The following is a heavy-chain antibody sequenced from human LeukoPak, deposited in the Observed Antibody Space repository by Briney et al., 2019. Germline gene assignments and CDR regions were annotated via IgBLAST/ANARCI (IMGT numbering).Heavy chain of an antibody. CDR2: ISGSGGST. D-gene: IGHD3-9*01. J-gene: IGHJ5*02. CDR3: ASSFAGFLTCLIIHLGWFDP. Sequence: GGSLRLSCAASGFTFSSYAMSWVRQAPGKGLEWVSAISGSGGSTYYADSVKGRFTISRDNSKNTLYLQMNSLRAEDTAVYYCASSFAGFLTCLIIHLGWFDPWGQGTLVTVSS. CDR1: GFTFSSYA. V-gene: IGHV3-23*01.